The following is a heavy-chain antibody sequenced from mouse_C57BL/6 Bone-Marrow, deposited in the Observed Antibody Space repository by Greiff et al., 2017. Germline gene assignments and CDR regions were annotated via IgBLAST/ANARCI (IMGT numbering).Heavy chain of an antibody. Sequence: VQLQQSGAELVRPGASVTLSCKASGYTFTDYEMHWVKQTPVHGLEWIGAIDPGTGGTPYNQKFKGKAILTADKSSSTAYMVLRSLTAEDSAVYYCTRPGDDWGQGTSVTVSS. CDR2: IDPGTGGT. V-gene: IGHV1-15*01. CDR1: GYTFTDYE. J-gene: IGHJ4*01. CDR3: TRPGDD.